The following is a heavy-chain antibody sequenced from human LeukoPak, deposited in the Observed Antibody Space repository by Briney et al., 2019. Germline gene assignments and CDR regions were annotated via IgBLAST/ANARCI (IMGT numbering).Heavy chain of an antibody. D-gene: IGHD1-26*01. CDR1: GFTFSSYA. Sequence: GRSLRLSCAASGFTFSSYAMHWVRQAPGKGLEWVAVISYDGSNKYYADSVKGRFTISRDNSKNTLYLQMNSLRVEDTAVYYCASRMGIDYYYYGMDVWGQGTTVTVSS. J-gene: IGHJ6*02. CDR3: ASRMGIDYYYYGMDV. CDR2: ISYDGSNK. V-gene: IGHV3-30-3*01.